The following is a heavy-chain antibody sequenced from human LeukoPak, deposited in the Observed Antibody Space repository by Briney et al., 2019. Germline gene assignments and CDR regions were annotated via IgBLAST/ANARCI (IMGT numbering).Heavy chain of an antibody. D-gene: IGHD3-10*01. CDR3: ARSGRGSSAGFDY. V-gene: IGHV4-59*01. CDR1: GGSISSYY. J-gene: IGHJ4*02. Sequence: SETLSLTCTVSGGSISSYYWSWLRQPPGKGLEWIGYIYYSGSTNYTPSLKSRITISVDTSRNQFSLKLNSVTAAGTAVYYCARSGRGSSAGFDYWGQGTLVTVSS. CDR2: IYYSGST.